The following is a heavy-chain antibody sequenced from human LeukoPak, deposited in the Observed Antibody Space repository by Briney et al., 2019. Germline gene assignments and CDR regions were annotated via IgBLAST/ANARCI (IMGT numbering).Heavy chain of an antibody. D-gene: IGHD7-27*01. J-gene: IGHJ4*02. CDR1: GFTFSAYA. CDR2: ISYHGSNK. CDR3: ARELYITGEQPPDY. Sequence: GGSLRLSCAASGFTFSAYAMHWVRQTPGKGLEWVAVISYHGSNKYYADSVKGRFTISRDNAKNTLDLQMNSLRAEDTAVYYCARELYITGEQPPDYWGQGTLVTVSS. V-gene: IGHV3-30-3*01.